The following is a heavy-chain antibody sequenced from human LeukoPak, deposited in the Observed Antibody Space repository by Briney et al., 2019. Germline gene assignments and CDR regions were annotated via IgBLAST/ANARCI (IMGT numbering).Heavy chain of an antibody. Sequence: SETLSLTCTVSGGSISSSSYYWGWIRQPPGKGLEWIGSIYYSGSTYYNPSLKSRVTISVDTSKNQFSLKLSSVTAADTAVYYCARWRASRLFDYWGQGTLVTVSS. CDR2: IYYSGST. J-gene: IGHJ4*02. CDR1: GGSISSSSYY. CDR3: ARWRASRLFDY. V-gene: IGHV4-39*07. D-gene: IGHD3-3*01.